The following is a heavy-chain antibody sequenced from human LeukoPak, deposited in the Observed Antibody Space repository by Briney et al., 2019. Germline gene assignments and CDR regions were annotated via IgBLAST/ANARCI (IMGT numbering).Heavy chain of an antibody. CDR1: GYTFTNYD. J-gene: IGHJ4*02. V-gene: IGHV1-8*01. CDR2: MNPNSGNT. CDR3: ARGSYSYVRRFDY. Sequence: ASVKVSCKASGYTFTNYDNNWVRQATGQGLEWMGWMNPNSGNTGYAQKFQGRVTMTRNTSISTAYMELSSLRSEDTAVYYCARGSYSYVRRFDYWGQGTLVTVSS. D-gene: IGHD5-18*01.